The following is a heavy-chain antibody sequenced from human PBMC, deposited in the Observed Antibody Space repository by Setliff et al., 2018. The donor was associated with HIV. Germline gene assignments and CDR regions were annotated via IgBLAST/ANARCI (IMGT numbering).Heavy chain of an antibody. CDR2: ISACNGNT. CDR3: AREIGDYYDSSGYYPPTDYYYGMDV. Sequence: ASVKVSCKASGYTFTSYDISWVRQAPGQGLEWMGWISACNGNTNYAQKLQGRVTMTTDTSTSTAYXELRSLRSDDTAVYYCAREIGDYYDSSGYYPPTDYYYGMDVWGQGTXXXVSS. J-gene: IGHJ6*02. CDR1: GYTFTSYD. V-gene: IGHV1-18*01. D-gene: IGHD3-22*01.